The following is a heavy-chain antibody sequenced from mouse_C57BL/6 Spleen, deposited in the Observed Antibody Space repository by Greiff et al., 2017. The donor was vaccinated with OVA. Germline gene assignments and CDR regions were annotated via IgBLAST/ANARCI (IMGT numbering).Heavy chain of an antibody. D-gene: IGHD1-1*01. V-gene: IGHV1-26*01. CDR3: ARKGGLRIEEFAY. Sequence: EVQLQQSGPELVKPGASVKISCKASGYTFTDYYMNWVKQSHGKSLEWIGDINPNTGGTSYNQKFKGKATLTVDKSSSTAYMELRSLTSEDSAVYYCARKGGLRIEEFAYWGQGTLVTVSA. J-gene: IGHJ3*01. CDR2: INPNTGGT. CDR1: GYTFTDYY.